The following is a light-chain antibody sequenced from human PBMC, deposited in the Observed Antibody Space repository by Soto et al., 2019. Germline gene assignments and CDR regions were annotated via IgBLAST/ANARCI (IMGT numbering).Light chain of an antibody. CDR1: QSVSSY. J-gene: IGKJ5*01. V-gene: IGKV3-11*01. Sequence: EIVFTQSPATLSLSPWERATLSCRASQSVSSYLAWYQQKPGQAPRLLIYDASNRATGIPARFSGSGSGTDFTLTISSLEPEDFAVYYCQQRSNWITFGQGTRLEIK. CDR3: QQRSNWIT. CDR2: DAS.